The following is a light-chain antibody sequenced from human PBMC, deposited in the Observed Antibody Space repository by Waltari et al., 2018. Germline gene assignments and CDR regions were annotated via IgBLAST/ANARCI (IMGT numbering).Light chain of an antibody. CDR3: QQYNEWLT. V-gene: IGKV3-15*01. Sequence: EIVMPQSPATLSGSPGERVTLSCRASQSVSGNLAWYQQKPGQAPRLLIYDAATRATGIPARFSGSGAGTEFTLTISSMQSEDFALYFCQQYNEWLTFGGGTRVEIK. CDR2: DAA. CDR1: QSVSGN. J-gene: IGKJ4*01.